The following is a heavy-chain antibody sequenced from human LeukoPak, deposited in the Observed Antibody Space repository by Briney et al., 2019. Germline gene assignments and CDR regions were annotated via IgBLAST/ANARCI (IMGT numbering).Heavy chain of an antibody. Sequence: GGSLRLSCVASGFKFSTYGMHWVRQPPGKGLEWVAVISYDGRNHSYADAVKGRFTISRDNSKNTQYLQMNSLRAEDTAVYYCARAHNWKYGTFDYWGQGTLVTVSS. V-gene: IGHV3-30*03. CDR1: GFKFSTYG. CDR3: ARAHNWKYGTFDY. CDR2: ISYDGRNH. J-gene: IGHJ4*02. D-gene: IGHD1-7*01.